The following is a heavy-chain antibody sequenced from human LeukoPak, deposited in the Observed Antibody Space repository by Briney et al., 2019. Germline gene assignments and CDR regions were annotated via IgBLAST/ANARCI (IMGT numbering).Heavy chain of an antibody. D-gene: IGHD5-24*01. CDR3: ARWYGYKDYSFDY. CDR2: IYHSGTT. Sequence: PSETLSLTCTVSGGSITSYYWTWIRQPPGRGLEWIGYIYHSGTTNHNPSLKSRVTISVDRSKNQFSLKLSSVTAVDTAVYYCARWYGYKDYSFDYWGQGTLVTVSS. CDR1: GGSITSYY. J-gene: IGHJ4*02. V-gene: IGHV4-59*01.